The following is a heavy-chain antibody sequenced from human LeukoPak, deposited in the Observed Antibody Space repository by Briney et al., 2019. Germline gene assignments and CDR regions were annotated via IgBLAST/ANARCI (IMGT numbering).Heavy chain of an antibody. CDR1: GFTFSSYA. CDR3: AKDTTTWWYHRAYMDV. J-gene: IGHJ6*03. CDR2: ISGSGDTT. Sequence: GGSLRLSCAASGFTFSSYAMSWVRQAPGGGLEWVSAISGSGDTTYHADSVKGRFTISRANSEKRLSLQMDTLRAEDTAVYFCAKDTTTWWYHRAYMDVWGKGTTVTVA. V-gene: IGHV3-23*01. D-gene: IGHD2-15*01.